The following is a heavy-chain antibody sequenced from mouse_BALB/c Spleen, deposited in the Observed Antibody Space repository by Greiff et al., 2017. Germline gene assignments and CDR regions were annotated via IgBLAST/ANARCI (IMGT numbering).Heavy chain of an antibody. Sequence: EVKLVESGGGLVKPGGSLKLSCAASGFTFSSYAMSWVRQTPEKRLEWVATISSGGSYTYYPDSVKGRFTISRDNAKNTLYLQMSSLRSEDTAMYYCARLIYYYGSSYPHFDYWGQGTTLTVSS. CDR2: ISSGGSYT. V-gene: IGHV5-9-3*01. CDR1: GFTFSSYA. D-gene: IGHD1-1*01. CDR3: ARLIYYYGSSYPHFDY. J-gene: IGHJ2*01.